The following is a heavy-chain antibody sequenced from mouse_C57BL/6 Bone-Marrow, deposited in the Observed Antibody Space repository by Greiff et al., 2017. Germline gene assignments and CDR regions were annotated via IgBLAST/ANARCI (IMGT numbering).Heavy chain of an antibody. CDR1: GYTFTDYY. J-gene: IGHJ4*01. CDR3: ARYYYGSRGY. Sequence: VQLQQSGPELVKPGASVKISCKASGYTFTDYYMNWVKQSHGKSLEWIGDINPNNGGTSYNQKFKGKATLTVDKSSSTAYMELRSLTSEDSAVYYCARYYYGSRGYWGQGTSVTVSS. CDR2: INPNNGGT. D-gene: IGHD1-1*01. V-gene: IGHV1-26*01.